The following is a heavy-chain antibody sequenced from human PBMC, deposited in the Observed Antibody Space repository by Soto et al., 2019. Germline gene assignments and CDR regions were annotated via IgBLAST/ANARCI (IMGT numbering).Heavy chain of an antibody. J-gene: IGHJ4*02. CDR2: ISYDGSNK. D-gene: IGHD6-19*01. Sequence: GGSLRLSCAASGFTFSSYGMHWVRQAPGKGLEWVAVISYDGSNKYYADSVKGRFTISRDNSKNTLYLQMNSLRAEDTAVYYCAKLETLSSGWLPLDYWGQGTLVTVS. CDR1: GFTFSSYG. CDR3: AKLETLSSGWLPLDY. V-gene: IGHV3-30*18.